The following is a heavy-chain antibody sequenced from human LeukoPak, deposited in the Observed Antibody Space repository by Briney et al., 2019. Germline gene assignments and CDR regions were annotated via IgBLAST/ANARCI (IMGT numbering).Heavy chain of an antibody. CDR1: GYTFTSYD. CDR2: MNPNSGNT. CDR3: ARGGYDFWSGYYYYGMDV. V-gene: IGHV1-8*01. D-gene: IGHD3-3*01. J-gene: IGHJ6*02. Sequence: ASVKVSCKASGYTFTSYDINWVRQAPGQGLEWMGWMNPNSGNTGYAQKFQGRVTMTRNTSISTAYMELSSLRSEDTAVYYCARGGYDFWSGYYYYGMDVWGRGTTVTVSS.